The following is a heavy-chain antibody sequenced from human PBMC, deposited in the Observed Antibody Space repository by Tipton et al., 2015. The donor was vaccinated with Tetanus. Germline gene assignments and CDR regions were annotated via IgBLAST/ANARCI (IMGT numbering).Heavy chain of an antibody. CDR3: ARVGLWSGYYAFDI. Sequence: LRLSCTVSGGSISSYYWSWIRQPAGKGLEWIGRIYTSGSTNYNPSLKSRVTMSVDTSKNQFSLKLSSVTAADTAVYYCARVGLWSGYYAFDIWGQGTMVTVSS. J-gene: IGHJ3*02. CDR2: IYTSGST. CDR1: GGSISSYY. V-gene: IGHV4-4*07. D-gene: IGHD3-3*01.